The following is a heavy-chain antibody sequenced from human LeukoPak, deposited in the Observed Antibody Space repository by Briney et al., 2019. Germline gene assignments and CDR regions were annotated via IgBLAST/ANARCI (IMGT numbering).Heavy chain of an antibody. Sequence: SVKVSCKASGGTFSSYAISWVRQAPGQGLEWMRRIIPISGTANYAQKFQGRVTITTDESTSTAYMELSSLRSEDTAVYYCALTVSSSWYGYFHHWGQGTLVTVSS. D-gene: IGHD6-13*01. V-gene: IGHV1-69*05. CDR3: ALTVSSSWYGYFHH. CDR1: GGTFSSYA. CDR2: IIPISGTA. J-gene: IGHJ1*01.